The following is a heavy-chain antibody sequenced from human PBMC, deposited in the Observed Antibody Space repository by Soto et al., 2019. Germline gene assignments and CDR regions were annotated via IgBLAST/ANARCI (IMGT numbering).Heavy chain of an antibody. D-gene: IGHD3-10*01. V-gene: IGHV3-23*01. J-gene: IGHJ6*02. CDR1: GFTFSSYA. Sequence: PGGSLRLSCAASGFTFSSYAMSWVRQAPGKGLEWVSAISGSGGSTYYADSVKGRFTISRDNSKNTLYLQMNSLRAEDTAVYYCAKSFGETTQGGYYYGMDVWGQGTTVTVS. CDR3: AKSFGETTQGGYYYGMDV. CDR2: ISGSGGST.